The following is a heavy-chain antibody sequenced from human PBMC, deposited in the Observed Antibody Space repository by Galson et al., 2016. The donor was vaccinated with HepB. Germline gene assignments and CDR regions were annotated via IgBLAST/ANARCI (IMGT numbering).Heavy chain of an antibody. CDR3: ASGAGMVTEIDY. D-gene: IGHD5-18*01. CDR2: IYYSGTT. V-gene: IGHV4-31*03. Sequence: TLSLTCSVSGGSISSGGSYWSWVRQHPGKGLEWIGYIYYSGTTYYNPSLKSRATFAVDTSRDQFSLNLTSVTAADTAVYYCASGAGMVTEIDYRGQGTLVTVSS. CDR1: GGSISSGGSY. J-gene: IGHJ4*02.